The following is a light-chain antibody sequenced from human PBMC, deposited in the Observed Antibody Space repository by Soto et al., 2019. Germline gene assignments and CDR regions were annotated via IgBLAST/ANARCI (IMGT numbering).Light chain of an antibody. J-gene: IGKJ2*01. CDR3: QQAGSAPYT. CDR2: GAS. CDR1: QSVTSDY. Sequence: DIVLTQSPGTLSLSPGERASLSCRASQSVTSDYLAWFQQKPGQAPRLLIYGASRRATGITDRFSGSGSGTDFTLTISRLEPEDFALYYCQQAGSAPYTFGQGTKLEIK. V-gene: IGKV3-20*01.